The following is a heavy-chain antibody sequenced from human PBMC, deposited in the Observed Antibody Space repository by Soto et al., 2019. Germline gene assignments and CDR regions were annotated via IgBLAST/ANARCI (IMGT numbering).Heavy chain of an antibody. Sequence: HPGGSLRLCCAASGFTFSSYEMNWVRQAPGKGLEWVSYISSSGSTIYYADSVKGRFTISRDNAKNSLYLQMNSLRAEDTAVYYCARARGVTIFSYGMDVWGQGTTVTVSS. CDR3: ARARGVTIFSYGMDV. CDR2: ISSSGSTI. J-gene: IGHJ6*02. CDR1: GFTFSSYE. V-gene: IGHV3-48*03. D-gene: IGHD3-9*01.